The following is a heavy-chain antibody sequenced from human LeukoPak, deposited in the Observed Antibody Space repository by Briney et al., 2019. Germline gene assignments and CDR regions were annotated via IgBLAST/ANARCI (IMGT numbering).Heavy chain of an antibody. Sequence: ASVKVSCKASGYTFTSYAINWVRQATGQGLEWMGWMKPNRGNTGYAQTFQGRVAMTRNTSISTAYMELSSLRSEDTAVYYCATNLGWDYYYYGMDVWGQGTTVTVSS. CDR1: GYTFTSYA. CDR2: MKPNRGNT. CDR3: ATNLGWDYYYYGMDV. D-gene: IGHD6-19*01. J-gene: IGHJ6*02. V-gene: IGHV1-8*01.